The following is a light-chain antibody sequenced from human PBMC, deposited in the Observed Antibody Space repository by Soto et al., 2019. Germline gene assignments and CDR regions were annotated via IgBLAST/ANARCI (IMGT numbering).Light chain of an antibody. V-gene: IGLV2-14*01. CDR2: EVS. CDR1: SSDVGDYNY. J-gene: IGLJ3*02. CDR3: SSYTSSNTWV. Sequence: QSALTQPASVSGSPGQSITISCTGTSSDVGDYNYVSWYQQHPGKAPKLMIYEVSNRPSRVSNRFSGSKSGNTASLTISGLQAEDEADYYCSSYTSSNTWVFGGGTKLTVL.